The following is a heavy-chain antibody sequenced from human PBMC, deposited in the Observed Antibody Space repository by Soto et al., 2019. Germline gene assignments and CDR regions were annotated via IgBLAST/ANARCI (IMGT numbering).Heavy chain of an antibody. D-gene: IGHD1-26*01. J-gene: IGHJ2*01. V-gene: IGHV1-3*01. Sequence: QVQLVQSGAEVKKPGASVKVSCKASGYTFTSYAMHWVRQAPGQRLEWMGWINAGNGNTKYSKKFQGRVTITRDTSASTAYMELSSLRSEDTAVSYCARGGSLYWYFDLWGRGTLVTVSS. CDR2: INAGNGNT. CDR3: ARGGSLYWYFDL. CDR1: GYTFTSYA.